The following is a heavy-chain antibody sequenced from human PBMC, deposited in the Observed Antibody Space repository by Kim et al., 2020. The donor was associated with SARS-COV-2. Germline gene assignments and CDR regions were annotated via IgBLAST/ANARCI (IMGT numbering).Heavy chain of an antibody. V-gene: IGHV3-23*01. Sequence: GGSLRLSCAASGFTFSSYAMTWVRQVPGKGLEWVSAISGSGDATYYADSVKGRFTISRDNSKNMLYLQMNSLRADDTAIYYCANKRGLHALDVWGQGTMVTVSS. CDR2: ISGSGDAT. CDR1: GFTFSSYA. D-gene: IGHD3-16*01. J-gene: IGHJ3*01. CDR3: ANKRGLHALDV.